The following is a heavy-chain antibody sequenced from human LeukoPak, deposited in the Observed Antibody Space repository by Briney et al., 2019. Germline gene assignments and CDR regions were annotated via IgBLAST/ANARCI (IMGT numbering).Heavy chain of an antibody. D-gene: IGHD4-11*01. J-gene: IGHJ5*02. CDR2: ISEAGATP. Sequence: GGSLRLSCAASGFIFTNYAMIRVRQAPGKGPEWGATISEAGATPYYADSVKGRFTISRDNSKNTLYLQISSLSAEDTAVYYCAKLVIPSHSKYFDPWGQGTLVTVSS. V-gene: IGHV3-23*01. CDR1: GFIFTNYA. CDR3: AKLVIPSHSKYFDP.